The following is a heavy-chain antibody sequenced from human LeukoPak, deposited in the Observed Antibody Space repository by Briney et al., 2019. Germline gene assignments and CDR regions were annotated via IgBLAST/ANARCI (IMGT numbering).Heavy chain of an antibody. CDR1: GGAFSSYA. Sequence: SVKVSCKASGGAFSSYAISWVRQAPGQGLEWMGGIIPIFGTANYAQKFQGRVTITADESTSTAHMELSSLRSEDTAVYYCARDRAREGWYYDSSGYENYYYYGMDVWGQGTTVTVSS. CDR2: IIPIFGTA. CDR3: ARDRAREGWYYDSSGYENYYYYGMDV. V-gene: IGHV1-69*13. J-gene: IGHJ6*02. D-gene: IGHD3-22*01.